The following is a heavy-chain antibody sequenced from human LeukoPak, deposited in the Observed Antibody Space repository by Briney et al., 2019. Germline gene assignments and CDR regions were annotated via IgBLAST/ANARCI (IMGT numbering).Heavy chain of an antibody. V-gene: IGHV1-2*02. J-gene: IGHJ4*02. D-gene: IGHD3-10*01. CDR2: INPNSGGT. Sequence: ASVKVACKASGYTFTGYYIHWLRQAPGQGLEWMGFINPNSGGTNYAQKFQGRVTMTRDTSISTAYMELSSLTSDDTAVYYCARDLEGYHYGSGNYPQWGQGTLITVSS. CDR3: ARDLEGYHYGSGNYPQ. CDR1: GYTFTGYY.